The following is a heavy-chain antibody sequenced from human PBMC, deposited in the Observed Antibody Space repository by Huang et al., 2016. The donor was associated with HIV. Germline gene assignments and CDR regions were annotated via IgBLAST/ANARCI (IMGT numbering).Heavy chain of an antibody. J-gene: IGHJ4*02. Sequence: VQLVESGGDLIQPGGSLRLSCVVSGFIFSNYDMNWVRQSPGKGMEWISHISGNGSIVHYADFVKGRFTISRDNANNALYLQMSSLGAEDTAVYYCVRDFSATYVWGTYRSPFDYWGQGTLVTVSS. CDR3: VRDFSATYVWGTYRSPFDY. V-gene: IGHV3-48*03. CDR2: ISGNGSIV. D-gene: IGHD3-16*02. CDR1: GFIFSNYD.